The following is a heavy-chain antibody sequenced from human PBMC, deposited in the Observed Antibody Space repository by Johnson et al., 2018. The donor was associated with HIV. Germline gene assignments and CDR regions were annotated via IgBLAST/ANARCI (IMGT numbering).Heavy chain of an antibody. CDR1: GFTFSSYA. V-gene: IGHV3-7*02. CDR2: IKQDGSEQ. Sequence: VQLVESGGGVVQPGRSLRLSCAASGFTFSSYAMHWVRQAPGKGLEWVANIKQDGSEQNYVDSVKGRFTISRDNSKNTLFLQMNSLGPEDTAVYYCAKGRAQHLDGGAFDIWGQGTMVTVSS. CDR3: AKGRAQHLDGGAFDI. D-gene: IGHD6-13*01. J-gene: IGHJ3*02.